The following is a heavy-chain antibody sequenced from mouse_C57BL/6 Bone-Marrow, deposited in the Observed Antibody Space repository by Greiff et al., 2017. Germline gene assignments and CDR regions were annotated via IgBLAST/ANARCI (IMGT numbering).Heavy chain of an antibody. V-gene: IGHV1-72*01. Sequence: VQLQQPGAALVKPGASVKLSCKASGYTFTSYWMHWVKQRPGRGLEWLGRIDPNSGGTKYNEKFKSKATLTVDKPSRTAYMQLSSLTSEDSAVYYCARNYDYSFAYWGQGTLVTVSA. D-gene: IGHD2-4*01. CDR1: GYTFTSYW. CDR2: IDPNSGGT. CDR3: ARNYDYSFAY. J-gene: IGHJ3*01.